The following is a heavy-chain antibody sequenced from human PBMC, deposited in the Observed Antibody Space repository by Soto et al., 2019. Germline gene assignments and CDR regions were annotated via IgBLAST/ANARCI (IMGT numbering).Heavy chain of an antibody. J-gene: IGHJ4*02. CDR1: GFTSGTYA. D-gene: IGHD6-6*01. Sequence: PGGSLRLSCAASGFTSGTYAMSWVRQAPGKGLEWVSSITGSGGTTDYADSVKGRFTISRDTSRNTLYLQMSRLSVDDTAIYYCATEYRTSSQFDYWGEGTLVTVSS. V-gene: IGHV3-23*01. CDR2: ITGSGGTT. CDR3: ATEYRTSSQFDY.